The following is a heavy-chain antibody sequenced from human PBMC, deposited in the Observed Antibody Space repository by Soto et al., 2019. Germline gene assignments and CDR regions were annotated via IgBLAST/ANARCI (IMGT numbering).Heavy chain of an antibody. V-gene: IGHV1-8*02. CDR3: ARTYYDSSGYYSVVDYYYGMDV. D-gene: IGHD3-22*01. Sequence: GASVKVSCKASGGTFSSYTISWVRQATGQGLEWMGWMNPNSGNTGYAQKFQGRVTMTRNTSISTAYMELSSLRSEDTAVYYCARTYYDSSGYYSVVDYYYGMDVWGQGTTVTVSS. CDR1: GGTFSSYT. J-gene: IGHJ6*02. CDR2: MNPNSGNT.